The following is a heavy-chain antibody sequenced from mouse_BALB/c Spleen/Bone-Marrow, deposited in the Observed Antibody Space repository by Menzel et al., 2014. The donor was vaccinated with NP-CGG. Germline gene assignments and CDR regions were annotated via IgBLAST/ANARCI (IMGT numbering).Heavy chain of an antibody. V-gene: IGHV2-9-2*01. CDR3: VRDRTIYYDHDDVYAMDY. D-gene: IGHD2-4*01. J-gene: IGHJ4*01. Sequence: VQLVESGPGLVAPSQSLSITCTVSGFSLTSYDISWIRQTLGKGLEWLGVIWTGGGTNYNSAFMSRLSISKDNSKSQGCLKMNSLQTDDTAIYYCVRDRTIYYDHDDVYAMDYWGQGTSVTVSS. CDR1: GFSLTSYD. CDR2: IWTGGGT.